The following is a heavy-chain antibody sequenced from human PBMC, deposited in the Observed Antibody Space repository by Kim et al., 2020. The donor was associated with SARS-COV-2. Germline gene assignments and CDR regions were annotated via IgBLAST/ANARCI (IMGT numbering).Heavy chain of an antibody. CDR2: ITGSGDST. V-gene: IGHV3-23*01. CDR3: AKGGGSSFYYYMDV. Sequence: GGSLRLSCAASGFTFSSFAMSWVRQAPGKGLEWVSTITGSGDSTYYADSVKGRFTISRDNSKNTLYLQMNSLRAEDTAVYYCAKGGGSSFYYYMDVWGKGTTVTVPS. J-gene: IGHJ6*03. CDR1: GFTFSSFA. D-gene: IGHD1-26*01.